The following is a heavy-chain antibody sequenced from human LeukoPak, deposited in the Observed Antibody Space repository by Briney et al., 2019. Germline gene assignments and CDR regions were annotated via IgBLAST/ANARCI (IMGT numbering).Heavy chain of an antibody. CDR3: ARAYCGGDCCGRIGYFDL. Sequence: SETLSLTCTVSGGSISSYYWSWIRQPPGKGLEWIGYIYYSGSTNYNPSLKSRVTISVDTSKNQFSLKLSSVTAADTAVYYCARAYCGGDCCGRIGYFDLWGRGTLVTVSS. J-gene: IGHJ2*01. V-gene: IGHV4-59*01. CDR1: GGSISSYY. CDR2: IYYSGST. D-gene: IGHD2-21*02.